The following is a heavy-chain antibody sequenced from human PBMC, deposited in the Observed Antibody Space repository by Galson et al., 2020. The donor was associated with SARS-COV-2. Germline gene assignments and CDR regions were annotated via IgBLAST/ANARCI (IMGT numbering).Heavy chain of an antibody. CDR1: GFTFSNAW. V-gene: IGHV3-15*01. CDR2: IKSKTDGGTT. CDR3: TTHYYYDSSGQTYYFDY. J-gene: IGHJ4*02. D-gene: IGHD3-22*01. Sequence: GGSLRLSCAASGFTFSNAWMSWVRQAPGKGLEWVGRIKSKTDGGTTDYAAPVKGRFTISRDDSKNTLYLQMNSLKTEDTAVYYCTTHYYYDSSGQTYYFDYWGQGTLVTVSS.